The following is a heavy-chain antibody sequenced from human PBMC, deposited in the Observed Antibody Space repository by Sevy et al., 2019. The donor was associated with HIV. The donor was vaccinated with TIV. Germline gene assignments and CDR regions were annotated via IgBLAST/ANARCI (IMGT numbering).Heavy chain of an antibody. CDR3: ARHCSGTSCSHAFDI. CDR2: INHSGST. J-gene: IGHJ3*02. Sequence: QSQTLSLTCAVYGGSFSGYYWSWIRQPPGKGLECIGEINHSGSTNYNPSLKSRVTISVDTSKNQFSLKLSSVTAADTALYYCARHCSGTSCSHAFDIWGQGTMVTVSS. V-gene: IGHV4-34*01. CDR1: GGSFSGYY. D-gene: IGHD2-2*01.